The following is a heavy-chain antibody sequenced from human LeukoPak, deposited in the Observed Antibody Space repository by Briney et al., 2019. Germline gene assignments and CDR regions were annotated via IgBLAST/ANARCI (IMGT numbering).Heavy chain of an antibody. V-gene: IGHV3-23*01. J-gene: IGHJ4*02. CDR2: ISDSGGST. Sequence: GRPLRLSCAVSGITLSNYGMSWVRQAPGKGLEWVAGISDSGGSTNYADSVKGRFTISRDSPKNTLYLQMTSLRAEDTAVYFCAKRGVVIRVILVGFHKEAYYFDSWGQGALVTVSS. CDR3: AKRGVVIRVILVGFHKEAYYFDS. D-gene: IGHD3-22*01. CDR1: GITLSNYG.